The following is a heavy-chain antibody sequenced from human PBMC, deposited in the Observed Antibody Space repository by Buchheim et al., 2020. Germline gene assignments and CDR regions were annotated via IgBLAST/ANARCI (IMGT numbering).Heavy chain of an antibody. CDR1: GGSTGPYY. D-gene: IGHD3-22*01. Sequence: CTVSGGSTGPYYWTWIRQPPGKGLEWIGYLYYTGGTSGSSYYNPSLKSRVTISIDTSKNQFSLKLSSVTAADTAVYYCARGGDNSGAGWFDPWGQGTL. CDR3: ARGGDNSGAGWFDP. CDR2: LYYTGGT. V-gene: IGHV4-59*01. J-gene: IGHJ5*02.